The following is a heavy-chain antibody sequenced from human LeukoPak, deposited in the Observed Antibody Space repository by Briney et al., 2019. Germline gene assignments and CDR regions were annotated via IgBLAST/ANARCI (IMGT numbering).Heavy chain of an antibody. CDR2: LIPNNGVA. Sequence: ASVKVSCKASGYTFTGHYLYWVRQAPGQGLEWMGGLIPNNGVAKYAQKFQGRVTMTTGTSITTAYMELSSLRSDDTALYYCARYCPSSCNAGDTFDIWGQGTVVSVSS. D-gene: IGHD2-2*01. V-gene: IGHV1-2*02. CDR1: GYTFTGHY. CDR3: ARYCPSSCNAGDTFDI. J-gene: IGHJ3*02.